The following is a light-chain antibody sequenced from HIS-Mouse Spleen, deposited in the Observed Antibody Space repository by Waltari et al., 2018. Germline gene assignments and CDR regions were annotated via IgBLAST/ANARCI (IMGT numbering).Light chain of an antibody. CDR3: SSYTSSSFNVV. CDR1: IIDVGGYNY. CDR2: DVS. V-gene: IGLV2-14*03. Sequence: QSALTQPASVSGSPGQSITISCTRTIIDVGGYNYVSWYQQHPGKAPKLIIYDVSNRHSGVSNRFSGSKSGNTASLTISGLQAEDEADYYCSSYTSSSFNVVFGGGTKLTVL. J-gene: IGLJ2*01.